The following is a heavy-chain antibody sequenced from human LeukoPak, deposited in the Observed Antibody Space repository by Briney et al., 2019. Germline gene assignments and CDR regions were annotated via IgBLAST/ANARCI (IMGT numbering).Heavy chain of an antibody. CDR3: ARRTYSTSSRDWFDP. CDR2: IYPGDSDT. V-gene: IGHV5-51*01. Sequence: GESLKISCKGSGYSFTSYWIGLVRQMPGKGLEWMGVIYPGDSDTRYSPSFQGQVTISADKSISTAYLQWSSLRASDTAMYYCARRTYSTSSRDWFDPWGQGTLVTVSS. CDR1: GYSFTSYW. D-gene: IGHD6-6*01. J-gene: IGHJ5*02.